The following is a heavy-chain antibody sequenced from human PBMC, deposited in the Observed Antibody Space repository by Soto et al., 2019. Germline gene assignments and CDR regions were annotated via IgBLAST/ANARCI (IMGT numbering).Heavy chain of an antibody. CDR3: ARDLLNYYYGMDV. J-gene: IGHJ6*02. CDR1: GFTFSSYG. Sequence: PGGSLRLSCAASGFTFSSYGMHWVRQAPGKGLEWVAVIWYDGSNKYYADSVKGRFTISRDNSKNTLYLQMNSLRAEDTAVYYCARDLLNYYYGMDVWGQGTTVTVSS. D-gene: IGHD3-16*01. V-gene: IGHV3-33*01. CDR2: IWYDGSNK.